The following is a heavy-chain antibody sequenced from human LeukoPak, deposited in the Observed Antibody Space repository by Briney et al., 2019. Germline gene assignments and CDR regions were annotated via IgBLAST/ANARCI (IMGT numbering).Heavy chain of an antibody. CDR3: ARDHNWNYYYYYGMDV. V-gene: IGHV3-33*08. Sequence: TGGSLRLSCAASGFTFSSYGMHWVRQAPGKGLEWVAVIWYDGSNKYYADSVKGRFTISRDNSKNTLYLQMNSLRAEDTAVYYCARDHNWNYYYYYGMDVWGQGTTVTVSS. CDR2: IWYDGSNK. J-gene: IGHJ6*02. D-gene: IGHD1-20*01. CDR1: GFTFSSYG.